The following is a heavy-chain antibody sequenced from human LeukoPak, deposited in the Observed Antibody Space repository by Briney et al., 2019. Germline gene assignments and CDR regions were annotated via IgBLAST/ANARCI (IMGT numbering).Heavy chain of an antibody. CDR1: GGSISSGGYY. CDR2: IYYSGST. CDR3: ANSGSQQIDY. D-gene: IGHD1-14*01. J-gene: IGHJ4*02. V-gene: IGHV4-31*03. Sequence: ASETLSLTCTVSGGSISSGGYYWSWIRQHPGKGLEWIGYIYYSGSTYYNPSLKSRVTISVDTSKNQFSLKLSPVTAADTAVYYCANSGSQQIDYWGQGTLVTVSS.